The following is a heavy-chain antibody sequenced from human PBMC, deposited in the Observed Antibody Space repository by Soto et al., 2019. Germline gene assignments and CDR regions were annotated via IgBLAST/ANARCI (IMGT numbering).Heavy chain of an antibody. J-gene: IGHJ4*02. Sequence: GGSLRLSCAASGFTFSSHAIYWVRQAPGKGLEWVSAISGSGSSTYYSHSVQGRFTISRDNSKKTLYLQMNSLRAEDTAVYYCARDPTSMIVVGNFVCWCEGTLVTVSS. V-gene: IGHV3-23*01. CDR1: GFTFSSHA. CDR2: ISGSGSST. CDR3: ARDPTSMIVVGNFVC. D-gene: IGHD3-22*01.